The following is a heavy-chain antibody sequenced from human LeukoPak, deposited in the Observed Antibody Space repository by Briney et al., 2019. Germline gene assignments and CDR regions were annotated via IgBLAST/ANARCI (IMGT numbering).Heavy chain of an antibody. CDR3: AKDPNYYDTNAFDT. CDR1: GFTFIKAW. V-gene: IGHV3-15*01. J-gene: IGHJ3*02. CDR2: IKNRADGGTT. Sequence: GGSLRLSCAASGFTFIKAWMSWVRQSPGKGLEWVARIKNRADGGTTDYAAFVKGRFTISRVDYNSILYLQLNSARADGTAVYYCAKDPNYYDTNAFDTWGQGTMVTVSS. D-gene: IGHD3-22*01.